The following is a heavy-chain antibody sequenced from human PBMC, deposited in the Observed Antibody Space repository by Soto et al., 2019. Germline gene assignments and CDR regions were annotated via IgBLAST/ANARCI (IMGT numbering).Heavy chain of an antibody. J-gene: IGHJ4*02. D-gene: IGHD3-3*01. V-gene: IGHV4-31*03. Sequence: SETLTLTCTFSGGSINSAGYYWSWLRQHPGQGLEWIGNIYYSGSTNYNPPLKSRVTISIDTSKNHFSLNLSSVTAADTAVYYCARVQTIFGIITVFDYWGQGTMVTVSS. CDR3: ARVQTIFGIITVFDY. CDR2: IYYSGST. CDR1: GGSINSAGYY.